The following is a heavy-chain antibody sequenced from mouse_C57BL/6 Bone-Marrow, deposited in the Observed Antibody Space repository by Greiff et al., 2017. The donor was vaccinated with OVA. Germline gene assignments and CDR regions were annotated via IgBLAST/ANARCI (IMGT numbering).Heavy chain of an antibody. CDR2: INPSSGYT. Sequence: VQLQQSGADLAKPGASVKLSCKASGYTFTSYWMHWVKQRPGQGLEWIGYINPSSGYTKYNQKFKDKATLTADKSSSTAYMQLSSLTYEDSAVYYCATSQATPWFAYWGQGTLVTVSA. CDR3: ATSQATPWFAY. J-gene: IGHJ3*01. D-gene: IGHD3-2*02. CDR1: GYTFTSYW. V-gene: IGHV1-7*01.